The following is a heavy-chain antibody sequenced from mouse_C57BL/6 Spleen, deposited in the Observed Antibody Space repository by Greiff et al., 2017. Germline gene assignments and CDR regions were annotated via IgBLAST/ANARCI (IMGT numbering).Heavy chain of an antibody. V-gene: IGHV1-82*01. Sequence: QVQLQQSGPELVKPAASVKISCKASGYAFSSSWMNWVKQRPGKGLEWIGRIYPGDGDTNYNGKFKGKATLTADKSSSKAYMQLSRLTSEDSAVYFCARSNYGSSSWFAYWGKGTLVTVSA. D-gene: IGHD1-1*01. CDR3: ARSNYGSSSWFAY. CDR2: IYPGDGDT. J-gene: IGHJ3*01. CDR1: GYAFSSSW.